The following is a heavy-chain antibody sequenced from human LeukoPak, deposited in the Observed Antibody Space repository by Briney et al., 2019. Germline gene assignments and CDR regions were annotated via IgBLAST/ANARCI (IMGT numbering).Heavy chain of an antibody. CDR2: IKQDGSEK. V-gene: IGHV3-7*03. Sequence: PGGSLRLSCAASGFSISWYWMSWVRQAPGKGLEWVANIKQDGSEKYYVDSVKGRFTISRDNAKNSLYLQMNSLRAEDTAVYYCARVLRYCSGGNCYSGGLGYMDVWGKGTTVTISS. CDR3: ARVLRYCSGGNCYSGGLGYMDV. CDR1: GFSISWYW. D-gene: IGHD2-15*01. J-gene: IGHJ6*03.